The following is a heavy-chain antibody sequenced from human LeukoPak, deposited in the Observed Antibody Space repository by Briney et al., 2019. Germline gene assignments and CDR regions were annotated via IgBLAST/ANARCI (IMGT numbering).Heavy chain of an antibody. CDR1: GYTFTSYG. Sequence: ASVKVSCKASGYTFTSYGLTWVRQAPGQGLEWMGWITTYSGNTNYAQKLQGRVTMTTDTSTSTAYMELRSLRSDDTAVYYCARERGWHNAFDIWGKGTMVTVSS. CDR2: ITTYSGNT. D-gene: IGHD6-19*01. V-gene: IGHV1-18*01. CDR3: ARERGWHNAFDI. J-gene: IGHJ3*02.